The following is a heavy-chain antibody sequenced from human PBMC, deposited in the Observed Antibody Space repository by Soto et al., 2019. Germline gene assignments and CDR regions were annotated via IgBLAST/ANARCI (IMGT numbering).Heavy chain of an antibody. Sequence: GGSLGLSCVASVFTFSNYILHWVRQAPGKGLEWVAMILHDGNNKYYADSVKGRFTISRDNSKNTLYLQMNSLRAEDTAVYYCARVRGWNDISPHAFDIWGQGTMVTVSS. V-gene: IGHV3-30*14. CDR2: ILHDGNNK. CDR3: ARVRGWNDISPHAFDI. D-gene: IGHD1-1*01. CDR1: VFTFSNYI. J-gene: IGHJ3*02.